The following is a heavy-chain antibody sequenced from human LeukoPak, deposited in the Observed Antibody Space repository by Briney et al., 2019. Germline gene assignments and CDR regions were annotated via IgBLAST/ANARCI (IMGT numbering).Heavy chain of an antibody. V-gene: IGHV4-39*01. J-gene: IGHJ3*01. D-gene: IGHD2-21*01. Sequence: SETLSLTCTVSGGPISGSTYFWGWIRQPPGKGLEWIASIDLSEKTYHNPSLGNRITMSVDTSKNQFSLKLDSVTAADTAVYYCARLWFFWGPGTMVTVSS. CDR2: IDLSEKT. CDR3: ARLWFF. CDR1: GGPISGSTYF.